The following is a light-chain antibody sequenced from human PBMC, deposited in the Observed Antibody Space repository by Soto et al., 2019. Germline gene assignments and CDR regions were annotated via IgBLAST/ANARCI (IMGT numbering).Light chain of an antibody. CDR1: SSDIGAYNY. V-gene: IGLV2-14*03. CDR2: DVS. J-gene: IGLJ1*01. CDR3: SSYTSSNTEV. Sequence: QSALTQPASVSGSPGQSITISCTGTSSDIGAYNYVSWYQHHPGKAPKLIIYDVSTRPSGVSDRFSASKSGNTASLTISGLQADDEADYYCSSYTSSNTEVFGPGTKLTVL.